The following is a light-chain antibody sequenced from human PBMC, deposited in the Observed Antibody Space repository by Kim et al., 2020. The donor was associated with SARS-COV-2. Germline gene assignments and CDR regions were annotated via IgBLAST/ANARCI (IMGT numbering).Light chain of an antibody. CDR2: AAS. Sequence: ASVGDRVTITCRATQSISSYLNWYQQKPGKAPKLLIYAASSLQSGVPSRFSGSGSGTDFTLTISSLQPEDFATYYCQQSYSTPRTFGQGTKVDIK. V-gene: IGKV1-39*01. CDR1: QSISSY. J-gene: IGKJ1*01. CDR3: QQSYSTPRT.